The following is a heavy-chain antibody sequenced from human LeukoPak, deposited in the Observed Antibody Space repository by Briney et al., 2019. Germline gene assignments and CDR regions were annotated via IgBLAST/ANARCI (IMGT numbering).Heavy chain of an antibody. CDR3: ARSVAGTLFDY. CDR2: IYHSGSI. D-gene: IGHD6-19*01. J-gene: IGHJ4*02. Sequence: SETLSLTCTVSGYSISSGYYWGWIRQPPGKGLEWIGSIYHSGSIYYNPSLKSRVTISVDTSKNQFSLKLSSVTAADTAVYYCARSVAGTLFDYWGQGTLVTVSS. CDR1: GYSISSGYY. V-gene: IGHV4-38-2*02.